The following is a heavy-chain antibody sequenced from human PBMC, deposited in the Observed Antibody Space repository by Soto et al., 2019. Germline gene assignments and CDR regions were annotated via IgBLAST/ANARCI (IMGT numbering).Heavy chain of an antibody. J-gene: IGHJ2*01. D-gene: IGHD1-26*01. CDR1: GFTFSSYG. CDR2: ISYDGSNK. V-gene: IGHV3-30*18. Sequence: QVQLVESGGGVVQPGRSLRLSWAASGFTFSSYGMHWVRQAPGKGLEWLAVISYDGSNKYYADSVKGRFTISRDNSQNTLYLQMNSLRAEDTSVYYCAKDYRVVGASGYFDLWGRVTLVNVSS. CDR3: AKDYRVVGASGYFDL.